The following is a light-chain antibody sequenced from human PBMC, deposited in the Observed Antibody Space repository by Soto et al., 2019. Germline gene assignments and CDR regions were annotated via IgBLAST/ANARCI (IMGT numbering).Light chain of an antibody. V-gene: IGKV3-20*01. CDR3: QQYCSSPLT. CDR2: GAS. Sequence: EIVLTQSPGTLSLSPGERATLSCRASQTVINTYLAWYQQKPGQAPRLLIYGASSRATGVPDRFSGSGSGTDFTLTISRLEPQDFPVYFCQQYCSSPLTFGGGTKVDIK. J-gene: IGKJ4*01. CDR1: QTVINTY.